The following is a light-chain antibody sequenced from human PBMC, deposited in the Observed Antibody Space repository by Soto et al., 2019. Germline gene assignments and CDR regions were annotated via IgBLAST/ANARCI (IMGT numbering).Light chain of an antibody. CDR1: QTITTS. V-gene: IGKV3-20*01. J-gene: IGKJ4*01. Sequence: EIVLTQSPGTLSLSPGDRATLSCRASQTITTSLAWYQQKPGQAPKILIYDASSRATGIPDRFSGSGSGTDFTLIISRLEPEDFAVYYCQRYGSSLPFGGGTKVEV. CDR3: QRYGSSLP. CDR2: DAS.